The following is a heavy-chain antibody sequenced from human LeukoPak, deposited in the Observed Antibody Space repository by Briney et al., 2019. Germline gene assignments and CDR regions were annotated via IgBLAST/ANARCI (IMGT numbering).Heavy chain of an antibody. V-gene: IGHV3-21*01. D-gene: IGHD5-24*01. CDR1: GFTFSSYS. Sequence: GGSLRLSCAASGFTFSSYSMNWVRQAPGKGLEWVSSSSSSSSYKYYAASVKGRFTISRDNAKNSLFLQMNSLRAEDTAVYYCARSEPRDYYYYYYMDVWGKGTTVTVSS. CDR2: SSSSSSYK. CDR3: ARSEPRDYYYYYYMDV. J-gene: IGHJ6*03.